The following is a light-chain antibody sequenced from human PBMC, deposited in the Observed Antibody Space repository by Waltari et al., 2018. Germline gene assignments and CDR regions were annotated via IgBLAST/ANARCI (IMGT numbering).Light chain of an antibody. V-gene: IGKV4-1*01. CDR3: QQYYSTPFT. J-gene: IGKJ3*01. Sequence: DIVMTQSPDSLSVSLGERATINCQSSLSILHRSENKNYLGWYQQKSGQSPKSRIYGASTRESGVPDRFSGSGSGTDFTLTISSLQAEDVAGYYCQQYYSTPFTFGPGTKVDIK. CDR1: LSILHRSENKNY. CDR2: GAS.